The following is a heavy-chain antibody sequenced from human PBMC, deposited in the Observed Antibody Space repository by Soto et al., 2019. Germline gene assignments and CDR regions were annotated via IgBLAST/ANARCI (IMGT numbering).Heavy chain of an antibody. CDR1: GYTFTSYD. V-gene: IGHV1-8*01. CDR2: MNPNSGNT. D-gene: IGHD3-3*01. CDR3: AADVSTRQYYDFWRPQNYGMDV. Sequence: ASVKVSCKASGYTFTSYDINWVRQATGQGLEWMGWMNPNSGNTGYAQKFQGRVTMTRNTSISTAYMELSSLRSEDTAVYYCAADVSTRQYYDFWRPQNYGMDVWGQGTTVTVSS. J-gene: IGHJ6*02.